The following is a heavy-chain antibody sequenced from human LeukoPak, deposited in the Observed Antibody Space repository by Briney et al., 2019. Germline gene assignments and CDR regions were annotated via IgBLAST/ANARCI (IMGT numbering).Heavy chain of an antibody. CDR2: ISSSSSYI. Sequence: PGGSLRLSCAASGSTFSSYSMNWVRQAPGKGLEWVSSISSSSSYIYYADSVKGRFTISRDNAKNSLYLQMNSLRAEDTAVYYCARDRLSSWYSRYFDYWGQGTLVTVSS. D-gene: IGHD6-13*01. CDR1: GSTFSSYS. J-gene: IGHJ4*02. CDR3: ARDRLSSWYSRYFDY. V-gene: IGHV3-21*01.